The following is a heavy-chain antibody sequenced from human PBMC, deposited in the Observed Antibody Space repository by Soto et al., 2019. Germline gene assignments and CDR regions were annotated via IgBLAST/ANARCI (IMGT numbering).Heavy chain of an antibody. V-gene: IGHV2-5*02. Sequence: PTQTLTLTCTFSGFSLSTSGVGVGWVRQPPGKALEWLALIYWDDDKRYSPSLKSRLTITKDNSKNQVLLTMTNMDPVDTATYYCAHDNWNDEFGYWGQGTLVTVSS. CDR2: IYWDDDK. D-gene: IGHD1-20*01. CDR3: AHDNWNDEFGY. J-gene: IGHJ4*02. CDR1: GFSLSTSGVG.